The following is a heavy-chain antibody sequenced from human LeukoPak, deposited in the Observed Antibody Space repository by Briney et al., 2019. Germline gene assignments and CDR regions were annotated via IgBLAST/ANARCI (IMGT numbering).Heavy chain of an antibody. CDR3: ARDQPDPAGTGPRFDY. Sequence: GGSLRLSCVASGITFSSSWMSWVRQAPGKGLEWVANIKPDGSVKYYADSVKGRFTISRDNAENSLYLQMNSLRIEDTAVYYCARDQPDPAGTGPRFDYWGQGSLVTVSS. J-gene: IGHJ4*02. V-gene: IGHV3-7*01. CDR2: IKPDGSVK. D-gene: IGHD1-1*01. CDR1: GITFSSSW.